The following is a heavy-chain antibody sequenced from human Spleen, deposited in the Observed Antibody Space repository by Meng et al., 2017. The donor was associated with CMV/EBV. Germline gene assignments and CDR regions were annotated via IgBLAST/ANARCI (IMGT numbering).Heavy chain of an antibody. D-gene: IGHD3-22*01. CDR2: IYYNGST. CDR1: GGSISSSSYF. CDR3: ARAHDSSGYSRYYYYYGMDV. Sequence: SQTLSLTCTVSGGSISSSSYFWGWIRQPPGKGLEWIGSIYYNGSTNYNPSLKSRVTISVDKSKNQFSLKLSSVTAADTAVYYCARAHDSSGYSRYYYYYGMDVWGQGTTVTVSS. J-gene: IGHJ6*02. V-gene: IGHV4-39*07.